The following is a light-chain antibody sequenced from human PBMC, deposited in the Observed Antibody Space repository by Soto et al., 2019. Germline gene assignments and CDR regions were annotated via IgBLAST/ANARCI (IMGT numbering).Light chain of an antibody. V-gene: IGLV2-11*01. CDR1: SSDVGGYNY. Sequence: QSVLTQPASVSGSPGQSITISCTGTSSDVGGYNYVSWYQQHPDKAPKLMIYDVSKRPSGVPDRFSGSKSGNTASLTISGLQAEDEADYYCCSYAGSFPYVFGTGTKVTVL. CDR2: DVS. J-gene: IGLJ1*01. CDR3: CSYAGSFPYV.